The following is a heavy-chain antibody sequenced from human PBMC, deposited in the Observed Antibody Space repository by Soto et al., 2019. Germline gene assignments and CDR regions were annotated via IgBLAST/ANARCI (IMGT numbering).Heavy chain of an antibody. CDR2: IYYRGST. D-gene: IGHD5-12*01. CDR1: GASISSYY. V-gene: IGHV4-59*08. Sequence: TSETLSLTCTVSGASISSYYWSWIRQPPGKGLEWIGYIYYRGSTNYNPSLKSRVTISVGTSKNQFSLRLSSVTAADTAVYYCARLGGYTGYDPLDYWGQGTLVTVSS. J-gene: IGHJ4*02. CDR3: ARLGGYTGYDPLDY.